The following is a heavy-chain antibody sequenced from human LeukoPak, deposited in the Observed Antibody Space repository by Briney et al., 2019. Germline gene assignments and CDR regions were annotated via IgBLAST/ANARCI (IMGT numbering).Heavy chain of an antibody. CDR1: GFTFDDYA. CDR3: AKVGYYDSSGYYASGFDI. J-gene: IGHJ3*02. V-gene: IGHV3-9*01. D-gene: IGHD3-22*01. Sequence: PGGSLRLSCAASGFTFDDYAMRWVRQAPGKGLEWVSGISWNSGSIGYADSVKGRFTISRDNAKNSLYLQMNSLRAEDTALYYCAKVGYYDSSGYYASGFDIWGQGTMVTVSS. CDR2: ISWNSGSI.